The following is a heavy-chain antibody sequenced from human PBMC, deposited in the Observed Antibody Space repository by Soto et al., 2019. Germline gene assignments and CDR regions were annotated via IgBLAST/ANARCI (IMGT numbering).Heavy chain of an antibody. CDR1: GYTFTSYG. CDR2: ISAYNGNT. V-gene: IGHV1-18*01. D-gene: IGHD5-12*01. CDR3: ARDHFFGGYCGYDSLEGAWFYP. J-gene: IGHJ5*02. Sequence: GASVKVSCKASGYTFTSYGISWVRQAPGQGLEWMGWISAYNGNTNYAQKLQGRVTMTTDTSTSTAYMELRSLRSDDTAVYYCARDHFFGGYCGYDSLEGAWFYPWGQGSQVTVSS.